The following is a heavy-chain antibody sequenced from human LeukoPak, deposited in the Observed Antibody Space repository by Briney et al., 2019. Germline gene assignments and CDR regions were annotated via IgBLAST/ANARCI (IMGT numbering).Heavy chain of an antibody. V-gene: IGHV1-69*01. Sequence: GASVKVSCKASGGTFGSYAISWVRQAPGQGLEWMGGIIPIFGTANYAQKFQGRVTITADESTSTAYMELSSLRSEDTAVYYCTREHRGGYYFDYWGQGTLVTVSS. J-gene: IGHJ4*02. CDR3: TREHRGGYYFDY. D-gene: IGHD3-10*01. CDR1: GGTFGSYA. CDR2: IIPIFGTA.